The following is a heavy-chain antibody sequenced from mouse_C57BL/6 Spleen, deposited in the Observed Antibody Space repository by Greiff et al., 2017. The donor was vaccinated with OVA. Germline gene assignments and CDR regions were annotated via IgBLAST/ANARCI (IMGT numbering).Heavy chain of an antibody. Sequence: EVKLVESGAGLVKPGGSLKLSCAASGFTFSSYAMSWVRQTPEKRLEWVAYISSGGDYIYYADTVKGRFTISRDNARNTLYLQMSSLKSEDTAMYYCTGGSYGSSLYWYFDVWGTGTTVTVSS. CDR2: ISSGGDYI. V-gene: IGHV5S21*01. D-gene: IGHD1-1*01. CDR3: TGGSYGSSLYWYFDV. J-gene: IGHJ1*03. CDR1: GFTFSSYA.